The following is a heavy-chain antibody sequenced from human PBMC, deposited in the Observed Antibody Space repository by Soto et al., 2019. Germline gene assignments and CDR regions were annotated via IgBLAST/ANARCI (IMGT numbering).Heavy chain of an antibody. CDR2: IDPSDSYT. D-gene: IGHD6-13*01. J-gene: IGHJ6*02. V-gene: IGHV5-10-1*01. CDR1: VYSFTSYC. Sequence: GESLKISCKGSVYSFTSYCISWVRQMPGKGLEWMWRIDPSDSYTNYSPSFQGHVTISADKSISTAYLQWSSLKASDTAMYYCARPAAGTYYYYYGMDVWGQGTTVTVSS. CDR3: ARPAAGTYYYYYGMDV.